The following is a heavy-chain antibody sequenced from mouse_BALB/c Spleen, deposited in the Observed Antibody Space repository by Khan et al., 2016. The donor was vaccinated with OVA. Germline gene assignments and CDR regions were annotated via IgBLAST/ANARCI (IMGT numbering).Heavy chain of an antibody. D-gene: IGHD1-3*01. CDR3: ARGKYCGHYFDY. Sequence: EVQLKESGPGLVKPSQSLSLTCTVTGYSITSGYAWNWIRQFPGNKLEWMGYISYSDVTNYNPSLKSRISITRDTSKNEFFLQLNSVTTEDTAAYYCARGKYCGHYFDYWGQGTTLTVSS. CDR2: ISYSDVT. V-gene: IGHV3-2*02. CDR1: GYSITSGYA. J-gene: IGHJ2*01.